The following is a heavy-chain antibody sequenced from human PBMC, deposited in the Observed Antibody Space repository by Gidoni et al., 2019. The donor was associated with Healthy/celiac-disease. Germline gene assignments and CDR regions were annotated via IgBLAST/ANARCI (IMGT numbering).Heavy chain of an antibody. J-gene: IGHJ4*02. CDR1: GGSFSGYY. CDR2: INHSGST. CDR3: SRGLPYYDFWSGYYEATNYFDY. Sequence: QVQLQQWGAGLLKPSETLSLTCAVYGGSFSGYYWSWIRQPPGKGLELIGEINHSGSTNYNPSLKSRVTISVDTSKNQFSLKLSSVTAADTAVYYCSRGLPYYDFWSGYYEATNYFDYWGQGTLVTVSS. V-gene: IGHV4-34*01. D-gene: IGHD3-3*01.